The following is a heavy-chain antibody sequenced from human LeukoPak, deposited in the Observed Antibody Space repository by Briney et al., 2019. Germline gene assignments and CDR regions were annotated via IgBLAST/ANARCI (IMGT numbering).Heavy chain of an antibody. J-gene: IGHJ4*02. V-gene: IGHV7-4-1*02. D-gene: IGHD2-15*01. CDR3: ARAEASCSGSTCFSY. CDR1: GYTFTSYA. CDR2: INTNTGNP. Sequence: GASVKVSCKASGYTFTSYAINWVRQAPGQGLEWIGWINTNTGNPTYAQGFTGRFVFSLDTSVNTAYLQISSLKAEDTAVYYCARAEASCSGSTCFSYWGRGTLVTVSS.